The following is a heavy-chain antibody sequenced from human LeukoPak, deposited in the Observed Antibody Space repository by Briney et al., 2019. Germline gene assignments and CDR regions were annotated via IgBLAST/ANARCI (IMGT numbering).Heavy chain of an antibody. D-gene: IGHD1-14*01. CDR2: INHSGST. Sequence: SETLSLTCAVYGGSFSGYYWSWIRQPPGKGLEWIGEINHSGSTNYNPSLKSRVTISVDTSKNQFSLKLSSVTAADTAVYYCARNRWFDPWGQGTLVTVSS. V-gene: IGHV4-34*01. CDR3: ARNRWFDP. J-gene: IGHJ5*02. CDR1: GGSFSGYY.